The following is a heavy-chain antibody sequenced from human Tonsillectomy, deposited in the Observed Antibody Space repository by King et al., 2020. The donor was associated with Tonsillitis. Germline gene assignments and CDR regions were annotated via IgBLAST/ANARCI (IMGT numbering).Heavy chain of an antibody. CDR1: GFTFDDYG. CDR3: ARVKGEWLNSLDAFDI. D-gene: IGHD3-3*01. J-gene: IGHJ3*02. V-gene: IGHV3-20*01. Sequence: VQLVESGGGVVRPGGSLRLSCAASGFTFDDYGMSWVRQAPGKGLEWVSGIIWSGGGTGYADSVKGRFTISRDNAKNSLYLQMNSLRAEDTALYHCARVKGEWLNSLDAFDIWGQGTMVTVSS. CDR2: IIWSGGGT.